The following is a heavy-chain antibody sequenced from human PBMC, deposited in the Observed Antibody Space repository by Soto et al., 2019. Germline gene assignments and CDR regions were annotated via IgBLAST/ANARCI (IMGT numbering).Heavy chain of an antibody. CDR3: ATSYGSGYRAFDY. V-gene: IGHV1-69*02. J-gene: IGHJ4*02. Sequence: QVQLVQSGAEVKRPGSSVKVSCKASGDTFAFYSINWVRQAPGLGLEWMGRINPILSMSNYAQRFQGRVTMTADKSTSTAYMVLNSLRCEDTAIYYCATSYGSGYRAFDYWGQGALVTVSS. CDR2: INPILSMS. CDR1: GDTFAFYS. D-gene: IGHD3-10*01.